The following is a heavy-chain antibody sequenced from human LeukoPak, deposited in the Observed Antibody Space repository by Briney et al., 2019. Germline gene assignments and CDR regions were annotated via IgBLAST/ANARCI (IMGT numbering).Heavy chain of an antibody. CDR3: ARVTYYGMDV. V-gene: IGHV4-30-4*01. CDR2: IYYSGST. CDR1: GGSINSGDYY. J-gene: IGHJ6*02. Sequence: PSQTLSLTCTVSGGSINSGDYYWSWIRLPPGRGLEWIGYIYYSGSTYYNPSLKSRLTISVDTSKTQFSLKLSSVTAADTAVYYCARVTYYGMDVWGQGTTVTVSS.